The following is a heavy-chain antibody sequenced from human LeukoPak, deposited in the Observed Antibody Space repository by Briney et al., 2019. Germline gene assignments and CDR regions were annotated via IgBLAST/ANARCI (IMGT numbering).Heavy chain of an antibody. Sequence: SETLSLTCTVSGGSISSSSYYWGWIRQPPGKGLEWIGSIYYSGSTYYNPSLKSRVTISVDTSKNQFSLKLSSVTAADTAVYYCARAVGATTHVDYWGQGTLVTVSS. CDR3: ARAVGATTHVDY. CDR1: GGSISSSSYY. J-gene: IGHJ4*02. V-gene: IGHV4-39*07. CDR2: IYYSGST. D-gene: IGHD1-26*01.